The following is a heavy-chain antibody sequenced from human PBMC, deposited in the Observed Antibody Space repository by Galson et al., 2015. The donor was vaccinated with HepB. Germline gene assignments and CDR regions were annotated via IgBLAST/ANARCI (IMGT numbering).Heavy chain of an antibody. Sequence: SVKVSCKASGYTFTSYYMHWVRQAPGQGLEWMGIINPSGGSTSYAQKFQGRVTMTRDTSTSTVYMELSSLRSEDTAVYYCARAAAGTRGRYYYYCYMDVWGKGTTVTVSS. D-gene: IGHD6-13*01. V-gene: IGHV1-46*01. J-gene: IGHJ6*03. CDR1: GYTFTSYY. CDR3: ARAAAGTRGRYYYYCYMDV. CDR2: INPSGGST.